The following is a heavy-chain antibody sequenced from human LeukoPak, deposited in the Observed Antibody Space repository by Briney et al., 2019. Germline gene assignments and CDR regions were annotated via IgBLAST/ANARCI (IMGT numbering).Heavy chain of an antibody. D-gene: IGHD2-2*01. CDR2: INHSGST. CDR1: GGSFSGYY. V-gene: IGHV4-34*01. J-gene: IGHJ5*02. CDR3: ARSGCSRPSCYARDGFDP. Sequence: SETLSLTCAVYGGSFSGYYWSWIRQPPGKGLEWIGEINHSGSTNYNPSLKSRVTISVDTSKNQFSLKLSSVTAADTAVYYCARSGCSRPSCYARDGFDPWGQGTLVTVSS.